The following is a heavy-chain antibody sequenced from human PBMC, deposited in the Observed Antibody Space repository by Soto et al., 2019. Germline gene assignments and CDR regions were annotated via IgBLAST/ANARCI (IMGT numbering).Heavy chain of an antibody. J-gene: IGHJ6*03. V-gene: IGHV3-74*01. CDR3: ARGAGGYYYMDV. D-gene: IGHD3-10*01. Sequence: EVQLVESGGGLVQPGGSLRLSCAASGFTFSSYWMHWVRQAPGKGLLWVSRVYTDGSRTSYADSVKGRFTISRDNAENTLYLQMNSLRAEDTAVYYCARGAGGYYYMDVWGKGTTVTVSS. CDR2: VYTDGSRT. CDR1: GFTFSSYW.